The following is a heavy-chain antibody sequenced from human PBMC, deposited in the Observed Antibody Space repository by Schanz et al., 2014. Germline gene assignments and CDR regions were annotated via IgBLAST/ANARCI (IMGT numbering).Heavy chain of an antibody. Sequence: QVQLVQSGAEVKKPGASVRVSCKVSGYAFTTYGISWVRQARGQGLEWVGRFIPILDVGNYAQQFQGRVTFTADKSTSTAYMELSSLRYEDTALYYCARGTMPGTFDIWGQGTMVNVSS. V-gene: IGHV1-69*04. D-gene: IGHD2-2*01. CDR1: GYAFTTYG. CDR3: ARGTMPGTFDI. CDR2: FIPILDVG. J-gene: IGHJ3*02.